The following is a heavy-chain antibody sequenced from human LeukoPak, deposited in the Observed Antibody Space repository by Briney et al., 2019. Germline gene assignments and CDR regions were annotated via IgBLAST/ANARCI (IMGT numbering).Heavy chain of an antibody. V-gene: IGHV4-59*01. Sequence: SETPSLTCTVSGGSISSYYWSWIRQPPGKGLEWIGYIYYSGSTNYNPSLKSRVTISVGTSKNQFSLKLSSVTAADTAVYYCAREEDSSGFVDAFDIWGQGTMVTVSS. D-gene: IGHD6-19*01. CDR3: AREEDSSGFVDAFDI. CDR1: GGSISSYY. J-gene: IGHJ3*02. CDR2: IYYSGST.